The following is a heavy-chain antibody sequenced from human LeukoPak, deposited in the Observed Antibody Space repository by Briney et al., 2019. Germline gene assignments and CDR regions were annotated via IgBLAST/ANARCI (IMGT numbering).Heavy chain of an antibody. CDR1: GFTFSDYA. J-gene: IGHJ4*02. Sequence: GALRLSCAASGFTFSDYALHWVRQAPGKGLEWVAFIQYDGSDKYYADSVKGRFTISRDNSKNTLYLQMNSLRPEDTAVYYCARPPGIAATSYFDYWGQGTLVTVSS. V-gene: IGHV3-30*19. CDR2: IQYDGSDK. D-gene: IGHD6-13*01. CDR3: ARPPGIAATSYFDY.